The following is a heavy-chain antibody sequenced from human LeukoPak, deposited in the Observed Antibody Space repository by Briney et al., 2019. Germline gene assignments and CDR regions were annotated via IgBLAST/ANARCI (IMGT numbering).Heavy chain of an antibody. D-gene: IGHD3-3*01. Sequence: ASVKVSNKASGYTFTSYDINGVRQASVQGLEWMGWMNPNSGNTGYAQKFQGRVTMTRNTSISTAYMELSSLRSEDTAVYYCARAFRPYDFWSGYPVNYYYYYMDVWGKGTTVTVSS. V-gene: IGHV1-8*01. CDR1: GYTFTSYD. CDR3: ARAFRPYDFWSGYPVNYYYYYMDV. CDR2: MNPNSGNT. J-gene: IGHJ6*03.